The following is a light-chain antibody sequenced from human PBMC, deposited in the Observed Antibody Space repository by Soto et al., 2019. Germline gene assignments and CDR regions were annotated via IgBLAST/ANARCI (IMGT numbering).Light chain of an antibody. Sequence: AIEMTQSPSSLSASVGDTVTITCRASQGIGKDLAWFQQRPGKAPKLLIYGASGLQNGVPSRFSGSGSGTDFTLTIIGLQPEDFATYFCLQDFNYPWTFGQGTKVEI. CDR2: GAS. CDR1: QGIGKD. CDR3: LQDFNYPWT. J-gene: IGKJ1*01. V-gene: IGKV1-6*01.